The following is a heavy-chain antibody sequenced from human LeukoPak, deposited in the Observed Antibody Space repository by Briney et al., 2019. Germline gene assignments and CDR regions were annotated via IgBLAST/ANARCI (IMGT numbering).Heavy chain of an antibody. D-gene: IGHD6-19*01. Sequence: PGGSLRLSCAASGFTVSGYAMDWVRQAPGKGLEWVSSISAYGGGSYYADSVKGRFAISRDDAKNSLYLQMNSLRAEDTAVYYCAREDIRLDYFDYWGQGTLVTVSS. J-gene: IGHJ4*02. V-gene: IGHV3-23*01. CDR1: GFTVSGYA. CDR2: ISAYGGGS. CDR3: AREDIRLDYFDY.